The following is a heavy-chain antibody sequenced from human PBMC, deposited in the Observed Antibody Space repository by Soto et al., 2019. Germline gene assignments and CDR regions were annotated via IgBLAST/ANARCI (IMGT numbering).Heavy chain of an antibody. D-gene: IGHD3-22*01. CDR3: ARERHDYYDSSGYLDY. Sequence: SETLSLTCTVSCGSISSGGYYWSWIRQHPGKGLEWIGYIYYSGSTYYSPSLKSRVTISVDTSKNQFSLKLSSVTAADTAVYYCARERHDYYDSSGYLDYWGQGTLVTVSS. CDR1: CGSISSGGYY. J-gene: IGHJ4*02. V-gene: IGHV4-31*03. CDR2: IYYSGST.